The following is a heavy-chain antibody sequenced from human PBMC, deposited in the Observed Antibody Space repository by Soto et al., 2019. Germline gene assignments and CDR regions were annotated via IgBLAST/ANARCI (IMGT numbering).Heavy chain of an antibody. CDR2: INAGNGNT. CDR1: GYTFTSYA. J-gene: IGHJ4*02. D-gene: IGHD4-17*01. CDR3: ARYPYGDYLDY. Sequence: QVQLVQSGAEVKKPGASVKVSCKASGYTFTSYAMHWVRQAPGQRLEWMGWINAGNGNTKYSQKFQGRVTITRDTSANTAYTELSSLRSEDTAVYYCARYPYGDYLDYWGQGTLVTVSS. V-gene: IGHV1-3*01.